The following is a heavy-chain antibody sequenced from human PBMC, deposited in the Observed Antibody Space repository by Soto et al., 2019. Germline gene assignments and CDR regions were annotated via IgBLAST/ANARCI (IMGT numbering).Heavy chain of an antibody. CDR2: IYPGGSDT. D-gene: IGHD3-22*01. Sequence: PGESLKISCKGSGYSFTSYWIGWVRQMPGKVLEWMGIIYPGGSDTRYSPSFQGQVTISADKSISTAYLQWSSLKASDTAMYYCARLGTRYYDSSGYYYYGMDVWGQGXTVTVYS. CDR1: GYSFTSYW. V-gene: IGHV5-51*01. CDR3: ARLGTRYYDSSGYYYYGMDV. J-gene: IGHJ6*02.